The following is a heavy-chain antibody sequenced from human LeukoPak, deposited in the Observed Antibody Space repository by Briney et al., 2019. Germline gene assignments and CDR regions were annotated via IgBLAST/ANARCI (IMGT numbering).Heavy chain of an antibody. CDR1: GGSISSSSYY. Sequence: SETLSLTCTVSGGSISSSSYYWSWIRQPPGKGLEWIGYIYYSGSTNYNPSLKSRVTISVDTSKNQFSLKLSSVTTADTAVYYCARGVIAVAGTPHYYYYYYMDVWGKGTTVTVSS. J-gene: IGHJ6*03. V-gene: IGHV4-61*01. CDR2: IYYSGST. D-gene: IGHD6-19*01. CDR3: ARGVIAVAGTPHYYYYYYMDV.